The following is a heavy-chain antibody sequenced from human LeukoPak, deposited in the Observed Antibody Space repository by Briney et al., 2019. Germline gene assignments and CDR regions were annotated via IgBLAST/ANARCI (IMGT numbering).Heavy chain of an antibody. Sequence: GGSLRLSCAASGFTFSSYWMHWVRQAPGKGLVWVSRINSDGSSTSYADSVKGRFTISRDNAKNMLYLQMNSLRAEDTAVYYCTRDMIRGVVNYWGQGTLVTVSS. CDR1: GFTFSSYW. V-gene: IGHV3-74*01. J-gene: IGHJ4*02. CDR3: TRDMIRGVVNY. D-gene: IGHD3-10*01. CDR2: INSDGSST.